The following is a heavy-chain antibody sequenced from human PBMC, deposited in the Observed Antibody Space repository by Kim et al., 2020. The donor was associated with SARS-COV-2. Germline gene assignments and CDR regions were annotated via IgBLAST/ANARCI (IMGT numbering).Heavy chain of an antibody. V-gene: IGHV1-69*13. CDR2: IIPIFGTA. J-gene: IGHJ4*02. CDR1: GGTFSSYA. D-gene: IGHD2-15*01. CDR3: ARIESGGWLPDY. Sequence: SVKVSCKASGGTFSSYAISWVRQAPGQGLEWMGGIIPIFGTANYAQKFQGRVTITADESTSTAYMELSSLRSEDTAVYYCARIESGGWLPDYWGQGTLVTVSS.